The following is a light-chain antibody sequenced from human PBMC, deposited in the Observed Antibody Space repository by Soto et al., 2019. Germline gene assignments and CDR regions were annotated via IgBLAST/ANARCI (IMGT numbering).Light chain of an antibody. J-gene: IGKJ2*01. CDR1: QSISSS. CDR2: GAS. CDR3: QQTYDTPHT. V-gene: IGKV1-39*01. Sequence: DIQMTQSPSSLSASVGDRVTITCRASQSISSSLNWYQQKSGKAPKLLIYGASNLQSGVPSGFSGSGSGTDFTLTISRLQPEDSATYYCQQTYDTPHTFGQGTKLEIK.